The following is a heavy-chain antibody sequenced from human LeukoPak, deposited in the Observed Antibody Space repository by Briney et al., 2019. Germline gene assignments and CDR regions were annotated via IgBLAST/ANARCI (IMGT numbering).Heavy chain of an antibody. V-gene: IGHV4-34*01. Sequence: SETLSLTCAVYGGSFSGYYWSWIRQPPGKGLEWIGEINHSGSTNYNPSLKSRVTISVDTSKNQFSLKLSSVTAADTAVYYCARGGRRVRHDSSGYSTHFDYWGQGTLVTVSS. CDR1: GGSFSGYY. CDR3: ARGGRRVRHDSSGYSTHFDY. J-gene: IGHJ4*02. D-gene: IGHD3-22*01. CDR2: INHSGST.